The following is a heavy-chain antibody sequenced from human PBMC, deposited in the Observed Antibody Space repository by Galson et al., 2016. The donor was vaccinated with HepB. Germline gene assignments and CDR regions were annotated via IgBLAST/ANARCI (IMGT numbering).Heavy chain of an antibody. Sequence: TLSLTCTVSGGSISSGDYYWNWIRQHPGKGLEWIGFIYYIGTTYYNPSLKSRVTMSVDTSKNQFSLNLSSVTAADTAVYYCARVSKNTVTLGAFDIWGQGTMVTVSS. J-gene: IGHJ3*02. CDR1: GGSISSGDYY. CDR3: ARVSKNTVTLGAFDI. V-gene: IGHV4-31*03. D-gene: IGHD4-11*01. CDR2: IYYIGTT.